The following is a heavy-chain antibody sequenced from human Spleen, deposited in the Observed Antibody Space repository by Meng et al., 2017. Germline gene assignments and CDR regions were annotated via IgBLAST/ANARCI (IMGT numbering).Heavy chain of an antibody. J-gene: IGHJ4*02. D-gene: IGHD6-19*01. CDR1: GYSISSGYY. Sequence: SEPLSLTFTVSGYSISSGYYWGWIRQPPGKGLEWIVSIYHSGSTYYNPSLKSRVTISVDTSKNQFSLKLGSVNAADTAVYYCARDVSVAGVVCWGQGTLVTVSS. CDR2: IYHSGST. CDR3: ARDVSVAGVVC. V-gene: IGHV4-38-2*02.